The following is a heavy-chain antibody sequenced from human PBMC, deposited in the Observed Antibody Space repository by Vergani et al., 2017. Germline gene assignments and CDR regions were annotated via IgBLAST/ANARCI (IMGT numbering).Heavy chain of an antibody. CDR2: ISGSGGST. CDR1: GFTFSSYA. Sequence: EVQLLESGGGLVQPGGSLRLSCAASGFTFSSYAMSWVRQAPGKGLEWVSAISGSGGSTYYADSVKGRFTISRDNSKNTLYLQMNSLRAEDTAVYYCAKDHEXSSYIVVVPAATFPWGQGTLVTVSS. J-gene: IGHJ5*02. V-gene: IGHV3-23*01. CDR3: AKDHEXSSYIVVVPAATFP. D-gene: IGHD2-2*01.